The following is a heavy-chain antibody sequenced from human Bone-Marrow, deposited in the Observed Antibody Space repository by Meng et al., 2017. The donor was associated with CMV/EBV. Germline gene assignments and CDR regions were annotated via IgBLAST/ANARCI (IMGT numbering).Heavy chain of an antibody. J-gene: IGHJ4*02. CDR3: AKEDGRLAYFDY. CDR2: IWYDGSNK. Sequence: GESLKISCAASGFTFSSYWMHWVRQAPGKGLEWVAVIWYDGSNKYYADSVKGRFTISRDNSKNTLYLQMNSLRAEDTAVYYCAKEDGRLAYFDYWGQGTLVTVSS. D-gene: IGHD4-17*01. CDR1: GFTFSSYW. V-gene: IGHV3-33*06.